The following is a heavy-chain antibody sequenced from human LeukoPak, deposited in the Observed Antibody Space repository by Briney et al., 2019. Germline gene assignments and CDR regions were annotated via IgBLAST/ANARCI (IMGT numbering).Heavy chain of an antibody. CDR1: GDSINSPHYY. CDR3: ARQLIQPRAFDS. V-gene: IGHV4-39*01. CDR2: IYYSGGA. J-gene: IGHJ4*02. Sequence: SETLSLTCNVSGDSINSPHYYWAWIRQPPGKGLEWIRSIYYSGGAYSHPSLKSRATIFVDTSNNHFSLKLRSVTAADTAVYYCARQLIQPRAFDSWGQGTLVTVSS. D-gene: IGHD3-16*01.